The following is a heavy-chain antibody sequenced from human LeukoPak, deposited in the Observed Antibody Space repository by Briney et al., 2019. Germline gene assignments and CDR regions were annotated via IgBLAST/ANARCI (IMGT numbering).Heavy chain of an antibody. D-gene: IGHD5-18*01. Sequence: SETLSLTCTVSRGSISGSFWSWIRQPPGKGLEWIGYIHYTGSYKSNPSLKSRVTLSVDTSKNELSLKLSSVTAADTAVYYCARDLGVMVRAFDIWGQGTMVTVSS. V-gene: IGHV4-59*01. CDR3: ARDLGVMVRAFDI. CDR1: RGSISGSF. J-gene: IGHJ3*02. CDR2: IHYTGSY.